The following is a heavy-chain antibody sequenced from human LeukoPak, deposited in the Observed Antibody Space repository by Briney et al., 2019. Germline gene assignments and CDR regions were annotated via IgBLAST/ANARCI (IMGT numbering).Heavy chain of an antibody. Sequence: GGSLRLSCAASGFTFSSYATSWVRQAPGKGLEWVSTISSSGSDTYYADSVKGRFTISRDNSKNTLYLQMNSLRAEDTALYYCARRGYWGQGTLVTVSS. V-gene: IGHV3-23*01. CDR1: GFTFSSYA. J-gene: IGHJ4*02. CDR3: ARRGY. CDR2: ISSSGSDT.